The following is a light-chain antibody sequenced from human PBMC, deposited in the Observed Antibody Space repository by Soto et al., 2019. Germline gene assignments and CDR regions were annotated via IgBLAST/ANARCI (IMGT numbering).Light chain of an antibody. CDR1: QSVSSN. V-gene: IGKV3-11*01. Sequence: EIVMTQSPATLSVSPGERATLSCRASQSVSSNLAWYQQKPGQAPRLLIYDASNRATGIPARFSGSGSGTDFTLIISSLEPEDFAVYYCQQRSNWPPITFGQGTRLEI. J-gene: IGKJ5*01. CDR3: QQRSNWPPIT. CDR2: DAS.